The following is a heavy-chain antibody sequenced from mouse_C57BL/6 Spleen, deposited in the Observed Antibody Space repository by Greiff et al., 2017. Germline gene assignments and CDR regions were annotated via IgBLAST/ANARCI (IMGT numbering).Heavy chain of an antibody. D-gene: IGHD2-1*01. Sequence: EVQVVESGGGLVKPGGSLKLSCAASGFTFSSYAMSWVRQTPEKRLEWVATISDGGSYTYYPDNVKGRFTISRDNAKNNLYLQMSHLKSEDTAIYYCARDYYGKVIYAMDYWGQGTSVTVSS. V-gene: IGHV5-4*01. J-gene: IGHJ4*01. CDR3: ARDYYGKVIYAMDY. CDR2: ISDGGSYT. CDR1: GFTFSSYA.